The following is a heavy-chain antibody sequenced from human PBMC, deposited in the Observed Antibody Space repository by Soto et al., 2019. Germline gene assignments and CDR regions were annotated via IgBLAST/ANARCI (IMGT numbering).Heavy chain of an antibody. Sequence: PSETLSLTCTVSGGSISSSSYYWGWIRQPPGKGLEWIGSIYYSGSTYYNPSLKSRVTISVDTSKNQFSLKLSSVTAADTAVYYCATTPIAAAGHYYYGMDVWGQGTTVT. CDR1: GGSISSSSYY. CDR3: ATTPIAAAGHYYYGMDV. J-gene: IGHJ6*02. CDR2: IYYSGST. D-gene: IGHD6-13*01. V-gene: IGHV4-39*01.